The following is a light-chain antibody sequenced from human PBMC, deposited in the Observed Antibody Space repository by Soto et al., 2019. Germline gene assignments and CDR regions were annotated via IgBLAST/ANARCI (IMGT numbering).Light chain of an antibody. J-gene: IGKJ5*01. V-gene: IGKV3-20*01. CDR2: DTS. CDR3: QRYGTSPIA. CDR1: QSLTGTY. Sequence: EIVLTKSPGTLSLSPGERATLSCRASQSLTGTYLAWYQQKPGQGPRLLIYDTSARATGTPDRFSGSGSGTDFTLTISRLEPEDFAVYYCQRYGTSPIAFGQGTRLEIK.